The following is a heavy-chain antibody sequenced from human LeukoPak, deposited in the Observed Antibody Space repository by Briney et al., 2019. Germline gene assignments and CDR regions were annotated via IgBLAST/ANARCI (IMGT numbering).Heavy chain of an antibody. CDR3: ARDRFRVVGPTQVYFDY. V-gene: IGHV3-30*03. CDR1: GFTFSSYG. Sequence: GGSLRLSCAASGFTFSSYGMHWVRQAPDKGLEWVAVISYDGSNKYYADSVKGRFTISRDNSKNTLYLQMNSLSAEDTAVYYCARDRFRVVGPTQVYFDYWGQGTLVTVSS. D-gene: IGHD1-26*01. CDR2: ISYDGSNK. J-gene: IGHJ4*02.